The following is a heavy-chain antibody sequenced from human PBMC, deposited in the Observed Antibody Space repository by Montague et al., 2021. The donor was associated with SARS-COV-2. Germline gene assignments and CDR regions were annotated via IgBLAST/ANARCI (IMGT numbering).Heavy chain of an antibody. J-gene: IGHJ4*02. CDR3: ARAQNTCFIANCVNYFEV. D-gene: IGHD1-1*01. CDR2: IYYSGNT. CDR1: GGSITSSAYY. V-gene: IGHV4-39*07. Sequence: SETLSLTCTVSGGSITSSAYYWIWIRQSPGKGLEWIGTIYYSGNTYPNPSLKSRVTISMDTSKSQVSLKLSSVTAADTAVYYCARAQNTCFIANCVNYFEVWGLGALVTVSS.